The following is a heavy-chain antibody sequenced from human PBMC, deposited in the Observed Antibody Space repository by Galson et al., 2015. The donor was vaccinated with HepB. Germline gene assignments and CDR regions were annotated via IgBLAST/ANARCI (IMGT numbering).Heavy chain of an antibody. J-gene: IGHJ4*02. CDR3: AKGTGYSSGWSVGFDY. CDR2: ISGSGGST. CDR1: GFTFSSYA. D-gene: IGHD6-19*01. V-gene: IGHV3-23*01. Sequence: LRLSCAASGFTFSSYAMSWVRQAPGKGLEWVSAISGSGGSTYYADSVKGRFTISRDNSKNTLYLQMNSLRAEDTAVYYCAKGTGYSSGWSVGFDYWGQGTLVTVSS.